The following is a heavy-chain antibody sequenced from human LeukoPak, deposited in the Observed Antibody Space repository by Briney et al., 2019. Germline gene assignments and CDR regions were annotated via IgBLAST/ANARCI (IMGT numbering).Heavy chain of an antibody. D-gene: IGHD6-13*01. V-gene: IGHV7-4-1*02. Sequence: ASVKVSCKASGYTFTSYAMNWVRQAPGQGLEWMGWINTNTGNPTYAQGFTGRFVFSLDTSVSTAYLQISSLKAEDTAVYYCARDGPPPLNIAAAGDFDYWGQGTLVTVSS. CDR3: ARDGPPPLNIAAAGDFDY. J-gene: IGHJ4*02. CDR2: INTNTGNP. CDR1: GYTFTSYA.